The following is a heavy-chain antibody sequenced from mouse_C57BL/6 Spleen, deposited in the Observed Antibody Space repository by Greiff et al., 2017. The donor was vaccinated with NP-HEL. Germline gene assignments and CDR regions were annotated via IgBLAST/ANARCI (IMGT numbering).Heavy chain of an antibody. J-gene: IGHJ1*03. V-gene: IGHV3-6*01. CDR3: ARGGNYYGRNFDV. Sequence: EVQLQESGPGLVKPSQSLSLTCSVSGYSITSGYYWNWIRQFPGNKLEWMGYISYDGSNNYNPSLKNRISITRDTSKNQFFLKLNSVTTEDTATYYCARGGNYYGRNFDVWGTGTTVTVSS. CDR1: GYSITSGYY. CDR2: ISYDGSN. D-gene: IGHD1-1*01.